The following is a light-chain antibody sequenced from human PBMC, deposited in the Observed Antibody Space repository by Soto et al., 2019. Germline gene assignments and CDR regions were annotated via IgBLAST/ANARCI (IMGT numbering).Light chain of an antibody. CDR3: SSYPSSSTLVV. CDR2: DVS. Sequence: QSALTQPASVSGSPGQSITISCTGTSSDVGGYNYVSWYQQHPGKAPKLMIYDVSNRPSGVSNRFSGSKSGNTASLTISGLQAEDEADDYCSSYPSSSTLVVFGGGTKVTVL. J-gene: IGLJ2*01. CDR1: SSDVGGYNY. V-gene: IGLV2-14*01.